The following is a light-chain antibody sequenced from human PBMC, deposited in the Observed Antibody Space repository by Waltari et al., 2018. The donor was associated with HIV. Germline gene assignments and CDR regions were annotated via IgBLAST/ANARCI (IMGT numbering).Light chain of an antibody. Sequence: SYVLTQPPSVSVAPGQTARNTCGGNNIAATKNVHSYRLNPGQAPVVVIYDDRDRPSGIPDRFSGSSSGDTATLTISRAEAGDEADYYCQVWDGRGDPVIFGGGTKLAVV. V-gene: IGLV3-21*02. J-gene: IGLJ2*01. CDR1: NIAATKN. CDR2: DDR. CDR3: QVWDGRGDPVI.